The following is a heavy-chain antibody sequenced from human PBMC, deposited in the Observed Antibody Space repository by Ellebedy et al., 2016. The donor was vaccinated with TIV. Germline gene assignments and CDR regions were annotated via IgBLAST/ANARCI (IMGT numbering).Heavy chain of an antibody. CDR1: GSTFSSYG. CDR2: IRYDGSNK. V-gene: IGHV3-30*02. CDR3: AKEREPAVAADY. D-gene: IGHD6-19*01. Sequence: PGGSLRLSCAASGSTFSSYGMHWVRQAPGTGLEWVAFIRYDGSNKYYADSVTGRFTISRDNSKNTLYLQMNSLRAEDTAVYYCAKEREPAVAADYWGQGTLVTVSS. J-gene: IGHJ4*02.